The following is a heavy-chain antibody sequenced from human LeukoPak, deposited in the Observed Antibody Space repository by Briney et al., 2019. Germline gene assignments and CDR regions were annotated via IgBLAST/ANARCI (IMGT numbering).Heavy chain of an antibody. CDR1: GYSFTSYW. CDR2: IYPGDSDP. CDR3: ARWIAAPELGGFDP. D-gene: IGHD6-6*01. J-gene: IGHJ5*02. V-gene: IGHV5-51*01. Sequence: GESLQISCQGSGYSFTSYWIGWGRQLPGKGLEWMGIIYPGDSDPRYSPSFQGQVTISADKSIITAYLQWSSLKASDTAMYYCARWIAAPELGGFDPWGQGTLVTVSS.